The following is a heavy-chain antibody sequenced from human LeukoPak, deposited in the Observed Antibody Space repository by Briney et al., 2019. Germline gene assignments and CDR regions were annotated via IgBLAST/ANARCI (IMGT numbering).Heavy chain of an antibody. CDR2: ISWNSGSI. V-gene: IGHV3-9*01. J-gene: IGHJ3*02. CDR3: AKAPPTIFGVVGGSFDI. CDR1: GFTFDDYA. D-gene: IGHD3-3*01. Sequence: PGGSLRLSCATSGFTFDDYAMHWVRQAPGKGLEWVSGISWNSGSIGYADSVKGRFTISRDNAKNSLYLQMNSLRAEDTALYYCAKAPPTIFGVVGGSFDIWGQGTMVTVSS.